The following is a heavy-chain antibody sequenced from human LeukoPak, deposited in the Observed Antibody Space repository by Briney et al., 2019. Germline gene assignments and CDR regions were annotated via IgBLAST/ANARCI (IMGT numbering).Heavy chain of an antibody. CDR2: ISGSGGIT. Sequence: GGSLRLSCAASGFTFSSYAMTWVRQAPGKGLEWVSGISGSGGITYYADSVKGRFTISRDNSKNTVYLEMSSLRAEDTAVYYCAKGLGGSYVRLDYWGQGTLVSVSS. D-gene: IGHD1-26*01. CDR3: AKGLGGSYVRLDY. V-gene: IGHV3-23*01. J-gene: IGHJ4*02. CDR1: GFTFSSYA.